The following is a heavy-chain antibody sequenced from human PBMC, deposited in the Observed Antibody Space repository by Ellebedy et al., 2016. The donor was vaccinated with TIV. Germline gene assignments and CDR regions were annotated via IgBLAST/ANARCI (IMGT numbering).Heavy chain of an antibody. Sequence: ASVKVSCKASGYTFTKYGICWVRQAPGQGLEWMGRLNPNSGDTNYAQKFLGRVTISRETSISTAYMELNSLGSDDTAVYYCAKAYYYDSVAYFFDSWGQGTLVTVSS. V-gene: IGHV1-2*06. CDR1: GYTFTKYG. D-gene: IGHD3-22*01. CDR2: LNPNSGDT. J-gene: IGHJ4*02. CDR3: AKAYYYDSVAYFFDS.